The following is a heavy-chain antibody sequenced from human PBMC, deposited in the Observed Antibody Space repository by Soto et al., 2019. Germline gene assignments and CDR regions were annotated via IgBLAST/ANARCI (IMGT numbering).Heavy chain of an antibody. J-gene: IGHJ5*02. CDR2: ISAYNGNT. V-gene: IGHV1-18*01. CDR1: GYTFTSYG. D-gene: IGHD3-22*01. CDR3: ATGRGVDSSGYYLTPHGGWFDP. Sequence: GASVKVSCKASGYTFTSYGISWVRQAPGQGLEWMGWISAYNGNTNYAQKLQGRVTMTTDTSTSTAYMELRSLRSDDTAVYYCATGRGVDSSGYYLTPHGGWFDPWGQGTLVTVSS.